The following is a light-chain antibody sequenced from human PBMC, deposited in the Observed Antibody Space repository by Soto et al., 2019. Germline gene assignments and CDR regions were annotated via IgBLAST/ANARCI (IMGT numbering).Light chain of an antibody. Sequence: VLTQSPGTLSLSPGERASLSCRASQSVRTTYLTWYQHKHGQAPRLLIYGASTRATGVPDRFSGSGSGTDFTLTISRLEPEDFGVYYCQLYGISPPFTFGGGTKVELK. CDR3: QLYGISPPFT. J-gene: IGKJ4*01. CDR2: GAS. V-gene: IGKV3-20*01. CDR1: QSVRTTY.